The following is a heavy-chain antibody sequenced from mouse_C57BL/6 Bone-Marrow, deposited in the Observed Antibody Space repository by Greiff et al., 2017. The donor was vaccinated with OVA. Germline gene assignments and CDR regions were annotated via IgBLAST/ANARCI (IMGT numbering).Heavy chain of an antibody. CDR3: TRANYDYDEAY. Sequence: VQLQQSGAELVRPGASVKLSCTASGFNIKDYYMHWVKQRPEQGLEWIGRIDPEDGDTEYAPKFQGKATMTADTSSNTAYLQLSSLTSEDTAVYYCTRANYDYDEAYWGQGTLVTVSA. CDR2: IDPEDGDT. CDR1: GFNIKDYY. V-gene: IGHV14-1*01. D-gene: IGHD2-4*01. J-gene: IGHJ3*01.